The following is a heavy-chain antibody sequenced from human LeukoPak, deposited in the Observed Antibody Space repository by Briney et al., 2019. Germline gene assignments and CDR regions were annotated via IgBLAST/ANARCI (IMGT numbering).Heavy chain of an antibody. D-gene: IGHD3-3*02. Sequence: SETLSLTCTVSVGSISIYYWSGIPQPPGKAREGIGYIYYSGSTNYNPPLTRRVTTSIDTSKNQFSLKLSSVTAADTAVYYCASFSPGPNAIYYWGRGTLVTVSS. CDR2: IYYSGST. V-gene: IGHV4-59*01. CDR1: VGSISIYY. J-gene: IGHJ4*02. CDR3: ASFSPGPNAIYY.